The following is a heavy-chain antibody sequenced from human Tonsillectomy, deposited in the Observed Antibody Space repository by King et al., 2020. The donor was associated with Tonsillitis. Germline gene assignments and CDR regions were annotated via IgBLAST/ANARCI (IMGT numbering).Heavy chain of an antibody. Sequence: VQLVESGAEVKKPGASVKVSCKASGYTFISYGVAWVRQAPGQGLEWMGWISAYNGNTNYAHNLQGRVTMTTDTSTNTAYMELRSLSSDDTDVYYCARDSGGWYKGGTFDYWGQGTLVTVSS. CDR3: ARDSGGWYKGGTFDY. J-gene: IGHJ4*02. CDR1: GYTFISYG. D-gene: IGHD6-19*01. CDR2: ISAYNGNT. V-gene: IGHV1-18*04.